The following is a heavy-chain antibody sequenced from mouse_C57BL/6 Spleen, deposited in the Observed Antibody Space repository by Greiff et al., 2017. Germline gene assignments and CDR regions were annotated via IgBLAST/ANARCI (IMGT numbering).Heavy chain of an antibody. CDR1: GYTFTSYW. CDR3: ARLYYGSSYWFAY. D-gene: IGHD1-1*01. Sequence: QVQLQQPGAELVKPGASVKLSCKASGYTFTSYWMQWVKQRPGQGLEWIGEIDPSDCYTNSNQKFKGKATLTVDTSSSTANMQLSSLTSEDSAVYYCARLYYGSSYWFAYWGQGTLVTVSA. CDR2: IDPSDCYT. V-gene: IGHV1-50*01. J-gene: IGHJ3*01.